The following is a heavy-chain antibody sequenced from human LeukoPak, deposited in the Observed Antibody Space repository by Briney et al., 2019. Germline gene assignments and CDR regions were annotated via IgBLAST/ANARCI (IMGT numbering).Heavy chain of an antibody. CDR3: ARLFPYYYDTSGYWLDY. V-gene: IGHV3-7*01. CDR2: IKQDGSEK. CDR1: GFTFSSYW. J-gene: IGHJ4*02. Sequence: GGSLRLSCAASGFTFSSYWMSWVRQAPGKGLEWVANIKQDGSEKYYVDSVKGRFTISRDNAKNSLYLQMNSLRAEDTAVYYCARLFPYYYDTSGYWLDYWGQGTLVTVSS. D-gene: IGHD3-22*01.